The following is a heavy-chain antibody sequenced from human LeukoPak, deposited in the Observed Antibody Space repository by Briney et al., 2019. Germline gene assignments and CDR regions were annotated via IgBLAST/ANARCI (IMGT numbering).Heavy chain of an antibody. Sequence: SETLSLTCTVSGGSISSSSCYWGWIRQPPGKGLEWIGTIYYSGSTYYNPSLKSRVTISVDTSKNQFSLRLSSVTAADTAVHYCARVRYDFWSAERYFDPWGQGILVTVSS. D-gene: IGHD3-3*01. CDR1: GGSISSSSCY. CDR2: IYYSGST. J-gene: IGHJ5*02. CDR3: ARVRYDFWSAERYFDP. V-gene: IGHV4-39*07.